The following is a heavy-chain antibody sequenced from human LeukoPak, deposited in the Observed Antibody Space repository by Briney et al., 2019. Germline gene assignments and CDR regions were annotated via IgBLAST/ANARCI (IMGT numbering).Heavy chain of an antibody. D-gene: IGHD1-1*01. Sequence: SETLSLTCTVSGGSISSYYWSWIRQPPGKGLEWIGYIYYSGSTNYNPSLKSRVTISVDTSKNQFSLKLSSVAAADTAVYYCARGAGSFDYWGQGTLVTVSS. J-gene: IGHJ4*02. V-gene: IGHV4-59*01. CDR1: GGSISSYY. CDR3: ARGAGSFDY. CDR2: IYYSGST.